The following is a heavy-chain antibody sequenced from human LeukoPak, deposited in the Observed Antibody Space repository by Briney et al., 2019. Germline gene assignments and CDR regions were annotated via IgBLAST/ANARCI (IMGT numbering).Heavy chain of an antibody. CDR1: GGSISSSSYY. CDR2: IYYSGST. Sequence: PSETLSLTCTVYGGSISSSSYYWGWIRQPPGKGLEWIGSIYYSGSTYYNPSLKSRVTISVDTSKNQFSLKLSSVTAADTAVYYCARRVAAAGTSDWFDPWGQGTLVTVSS. V-gene: IGHV4-39*01. CDR3: ARRVAAAGTSDWFDP. J-gene: IGHJ5*02. D-gene: IGHD6-13*01.